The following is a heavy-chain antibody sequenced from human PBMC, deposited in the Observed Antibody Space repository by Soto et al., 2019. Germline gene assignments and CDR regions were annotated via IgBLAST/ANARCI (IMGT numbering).Heavy chain of an antibody. CDR1: GYTFTSNY. CDR3: ARLDFNYYDSSGYPRYGMDV. J-gene: IGHJ6*02. V-gene: IGHV1-46*01. Sequence: ASVKVSCKASGYTFTSNYMHWVRQAPRQGLEWMGIINPSGGSTSYAQKFQGRVTMTRDTSTSTVYMELSSLRSEDTAVYYCARLDFNYYDSSGYPRYGMDVWGQGTTVTVSS. D-gene: IGHD3-22*01. CDR2: INPSGGST.